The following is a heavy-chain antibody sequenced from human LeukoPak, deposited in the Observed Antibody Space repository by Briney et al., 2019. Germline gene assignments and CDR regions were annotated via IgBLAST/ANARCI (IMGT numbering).Heavy chain of an antibody. CDR1: GFTFNTYE. Sequence: GGSLRLSCAASGFTFNTYEMNWVRQAPGQGPGRISYSSANGDTIYYADSVRGRFTISRDNAKNSLSLLMHSLRVEDTALYYCVSAYGGLLDYWGEGSLVTVSS. V-gene: IGHV3-48*03. J-gene: IGHJ4*02. CDR3: VSAYGGLLDY. D-gene: IGHD3-16*01. CDR2: SSANGDTI.